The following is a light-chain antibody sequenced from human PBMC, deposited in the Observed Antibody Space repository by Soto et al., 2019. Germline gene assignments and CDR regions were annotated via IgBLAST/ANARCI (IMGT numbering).Light chain of an antibody. Sequence: QSVLTQPASVSGSPGQSITISCTGTSSDVGGSNYVSWYQHLPGKAPKLMIFGVSNRPSGVSNRFSGSKSGNTASLTISGLQAEDEADYYCSSHTSSSTIFGGGTKLTVL. CDR2: GVS. V-gene: IGLV2-14*03. CDR1: SSDVGGSNY. CDR3: SSHTSSSTI. J-gene: IGLJ2*01.